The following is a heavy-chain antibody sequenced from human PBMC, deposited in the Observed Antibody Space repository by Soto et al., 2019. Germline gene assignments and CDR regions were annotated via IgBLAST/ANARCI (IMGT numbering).Heavy chain of an antibody. V-gene: IGHV1-69*06. D-gene: IGHD3-22*01. CDR1: GGTFTTYA. CDR3: AGAYDYDTSGYPNWFDP. Sequence: SVKVSCKPSGGTFTTYAIGWVRQAPGQGLEWMGVIIPIFRSPNYAQKFQGRVTITADKTTSTVYMELSGLRSEDTAVYYCAGAYDYDTSGYPNWFDPWGQGTLVTVSS. J-gene: IGHJ5*02. CDR2: IIPIFRSP.